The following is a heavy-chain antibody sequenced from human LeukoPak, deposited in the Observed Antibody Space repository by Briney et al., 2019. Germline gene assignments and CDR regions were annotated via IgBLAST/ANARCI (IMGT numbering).Heavy chain of an antibody. CDR1: GGSIRSGDSY. V-gene: IGHV4-30-4*01. Sequence: SQTLSLTCTVSGGSIRSGDSYWSWIRQPPGKGLEWIGYIYYSGSTYYNPSLKSRVTISVDTSKNQFSLKLSSVTAADTAVYYCARGESRVSSCHWGQGTLVTVSS. CDR3: ARGESRVSSCH. D-gene: IGHD6-13*01. J-gene: IGHJ4*02. CDR2: IYYSGST.